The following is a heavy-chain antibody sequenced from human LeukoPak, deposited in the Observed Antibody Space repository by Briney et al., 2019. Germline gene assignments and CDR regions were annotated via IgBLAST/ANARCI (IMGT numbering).Heavy chain of an antibody. J-gene: IGHJ3*02. CDR3: ARRAYDFWSGIRGAFDI. V-gene: IGHV4-4*07. CDR1: GGSISSYY. Sequence: SETLSLTCTVSGGSISSYYWSWIRQPAGKGLEWIGRIYTSGSTDYNPSLKSRVTMSVDTSKNQFSLKLSSVTAADTAVYYCARRAYDFWSGIRGAFDIWGQGTMVTVSS. CDR2: IYTSGST. D-gene: IGHD3-3*01.